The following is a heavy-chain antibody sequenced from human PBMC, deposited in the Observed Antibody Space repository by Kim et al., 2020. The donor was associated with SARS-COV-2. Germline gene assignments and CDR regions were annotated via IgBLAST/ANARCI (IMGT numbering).Heavy chain of an antibody. CDR1: GFTFSNYW. V-gene: IGHV3-7*03. D-gene: IGHD3-22*01. CDR2: IKQDGSEN. J-gene: IGHJ4*02. CDR3: ARQPLNYYASGQFDY. Sequence: GGSLRLSCAASGFTFSNYWMSWVRQAPGKGLEWVANIKQDGSENYYVDSVKGRFTISRDNAKNSLYLQVNSLRAEDTAVYYCARQPLNYYASGQFDYWGQGTLVTVSS.